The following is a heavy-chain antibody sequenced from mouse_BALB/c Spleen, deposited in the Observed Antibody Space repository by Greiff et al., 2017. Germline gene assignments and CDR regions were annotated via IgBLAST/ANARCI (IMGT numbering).Heavy chain of an antibody. CDR3: ARLVYYAMDY. V-gene: IGHV14-3*02. CDR1: GFNIKDTY. Sequence: VHVKQSGAELVKPGASVKLSCTASGFNIKDTYMHWVKQRPEQGLEWIGRIDPANGNTKYDPKFQGKATITADTSSNTAYLQLSSLTSEDTAVYYCARLVYYAMDYWGQGTSVTVSS. J-gene: IGHJ4*01. CDR2: IDPANGNT.